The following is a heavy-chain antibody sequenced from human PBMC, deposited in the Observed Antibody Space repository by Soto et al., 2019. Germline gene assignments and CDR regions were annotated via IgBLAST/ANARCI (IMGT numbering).Heavy chain of an antibody. CDR1: GGSISSGGYY. D-gene: IGHD3-22*01. CDR2: IYYSGST. V-gene: IGHV4-31*03. CDR3: ASFRPYYYDSSGYAASGAFDI. J-gene: IGHJ3*02. Sequence: PSETLSLTCTVSGGSISSGGYYWSWIRQHPGKGLEWIGYIYYSGSTYYNPSLKSRVTISVDTSKNQFSLKLSSVTAADTAVYYCASFRPYYYDSSGYAASGAFDIWGQGTMVTVSS.